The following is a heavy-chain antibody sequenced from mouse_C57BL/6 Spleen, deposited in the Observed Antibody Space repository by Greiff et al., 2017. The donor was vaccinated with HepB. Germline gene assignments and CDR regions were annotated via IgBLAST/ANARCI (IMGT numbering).Heavy chain of an antibody. Sequence: EVKLVESGGDLVKPGGSLKLSCAASGFTFSSYGMSWVRQTPDKRLEWVATISSGGSYTYYPDSVKGRFTISRDNAKNTLYLQMSSLKSEDTAMYYCARDVSSYYYAMDYWGQGTSVTVSS. J-gene: IGHJ4*01. D-gene: IGHD1-1*01. CDR2: ISSGGSYT. CDR3: ARDVSSYYYAMDY. V-gene: IGHV5-6*02. CDR1: GFTFSSYG.